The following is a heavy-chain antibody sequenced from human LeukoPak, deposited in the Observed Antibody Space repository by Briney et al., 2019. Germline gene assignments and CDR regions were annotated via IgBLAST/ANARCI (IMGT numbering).Heavy chain of an antibody. Sequence: GGSLRLSCAAPGFIFSTYSMNWVRQAPGKGLEWVSYIISSRSTIYYADSVKGRFTVSRDNAENSPYLQMNRLRAEDTPVYYCARTWNNGGWYVTFDYWGQGTLVTVSS. CDR3: ARTWNNGGWYVTFDY. CDR2: IISSRSTI. J-gene: IGHJ4*02. D-gene: IGHD6-19*01. CDR1: GFIFSTYS. V-gene: IGHV3-48*04.